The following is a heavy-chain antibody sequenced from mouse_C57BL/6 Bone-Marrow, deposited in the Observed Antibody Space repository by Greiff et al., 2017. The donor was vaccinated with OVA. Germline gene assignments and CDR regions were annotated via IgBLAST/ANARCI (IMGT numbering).Heavy chain of an antibody. CDR2: IYPGSGNT. CDR3: ARDGYYKAWFAY. J-gene: IGHJ3*01. Sequence: QVQLKQSGAELVRPGASVKLSCKASGYTFTDYYINWVKQRPGQGLEWIARIYPGSGNTYYNEKFKGKATLTAEKSSSTAYMQLSSLTSEDSAVYFCARDGYYKAWFAYWGQGTLVTVSA. D-gene: IGHD2-3*01. CDR1: GYTFTDYY. V-gene: IGHV1-76*01.